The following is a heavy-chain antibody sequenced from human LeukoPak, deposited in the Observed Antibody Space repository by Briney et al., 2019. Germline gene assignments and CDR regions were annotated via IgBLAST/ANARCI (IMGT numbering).Heavy chain of an antibody. CDR2: ISAYNGYT. J-gene: IGHJ3*02. Sequence: GASATVSYTASGYTFTSYGISWVRQAPGQGLEWMGGISAYNGYTNYAQKFQGRVTITADESTSTAYMELSSLRSEDTAVYYCARSLSGYVWGGAFDIWGQGTMVTVSS. CDR3: ARSLSGYVWGGAFDI. D-gene: IGHD5-12*01. V-gene: IGHV1-18*01. CDR1: GYTFTSYG.